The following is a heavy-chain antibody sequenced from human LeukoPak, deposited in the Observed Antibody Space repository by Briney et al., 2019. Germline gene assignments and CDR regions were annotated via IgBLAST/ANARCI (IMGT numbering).Heavy chain of an antibody. CDR3: AREASYYYGSRNWFDP. CDR2: IYSSGST. J-gene: IGHJ5*02. V-gene: IGHV4-31*02. CDR1: GXX. D-gene: IGHD3-10*01. Sequence: GXXWXWXXXXXXXXXXXXGYIYSSGSTYYNPSLKSRVTISVDTSKNQFSLKLSSVTAADTAVYYCAREASYYYGSRNWFDPWGQGTLVTVSS.